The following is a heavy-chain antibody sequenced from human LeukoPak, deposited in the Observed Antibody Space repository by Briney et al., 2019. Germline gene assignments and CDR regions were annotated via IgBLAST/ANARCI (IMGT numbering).Heavy chain of an antibody. D-gene: IGHD5-18*01. CDR2: ISGSGGST. Sequence: PGGSLRLSCAASGFTFNSYGMSWVRQAPGQGLEGVSGISGSGGSTYYADSVNGRFTISRDNFKSTLYLQLNSLRAEDTAVYYCAKATYSYSPHSFDSWGQGTLVTVSS. V-gene: IGHV3-23*01. J-gene: IGHJ4*02. CDR1: GFTFNSYG. CDR3: AKATYSYSPHSFDS.